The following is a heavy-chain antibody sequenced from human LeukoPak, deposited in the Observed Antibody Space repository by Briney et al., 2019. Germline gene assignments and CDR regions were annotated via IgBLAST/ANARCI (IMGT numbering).Heavy chain of an antibody. CDR2: ISSSSGTI. Sequence: GGSLRLSCAASGFTFSTYGINWVRQAPGRGLEWVSYISSSSGTIYYADSVKGRFTISRDNSKNTLYLQMNSLRAEDTAVYYCAKYSSGGGLYFDYWGQGTLVTVSS. CDR1: GFTFSTYG. J-gene: IGHJ4*02. D-gene: IGHD6-19*01. CDR3: AKYSSGGGLYFDY. V-gene: IGHV3-48*01.